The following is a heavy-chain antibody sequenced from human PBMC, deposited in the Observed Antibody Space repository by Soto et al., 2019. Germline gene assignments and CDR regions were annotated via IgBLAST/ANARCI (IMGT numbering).Heavy chain of an antibody. Sequence: QVQLVESGGGVVQPGRSLRLSCTASGFTFSSYGMHWVRQAPGKGLEWVAVISYDGSNKYYADSVKGRFTISRDNSNNTLYLQMNRLRAEDMAVYYCAKDQNIVVLVVANVFYYGMDVWGQGTTVTVSS. D-gene: IGHD2-15*01. CDR2: ISYDGSNK. V-gene: IGHV3-30*18. CDR1: GFTFSSYG. CDR3: AKDQNIVVLVVANVFYYGMDV. J-gene: IGHJ6*02.